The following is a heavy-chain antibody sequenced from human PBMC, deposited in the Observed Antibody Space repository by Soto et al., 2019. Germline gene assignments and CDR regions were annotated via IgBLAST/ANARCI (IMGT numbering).Heavy chain of an antibody. V-gene: IGHV4-59*08. D-gene: IGHD2-2*01. Sequence: QVQLQESGPGLVKPSETLSLTCTVSGGSISSYYWSWIRQPPGKGLEWIGYIYYSGSTNYNPSLKSRVTIPVDTSKTQCSLKLRSVTAADTAVYYCARRAVVPAADAFDIWGQGTMVTVSS. J-gene: IGHJ3*02. CDR2: IYYSGST. CDR1: GGSISSYY. CDR3: ARRAVVPAADAFDI.